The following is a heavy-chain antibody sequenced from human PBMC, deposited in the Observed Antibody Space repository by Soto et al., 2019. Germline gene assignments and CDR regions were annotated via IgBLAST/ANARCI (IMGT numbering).Heavy chain of an antibody. CDR3: ATLFYL. CDR2: IETAGRGT. J-gene: IGHJ5*02. V-gene: IGHV3-74*01. CDR1: GFTLNNHW. Sequence: EKQLVESGGGLVQPGGSLRLSCAAPGFTLNNHWIHWVRQAPGKGLEWVSRIETAGRGTSYADSVKDRFNISTDNAKNTVYLQMHCLRLEDTTAYYCATLFYLWGQGTLVTVSS.